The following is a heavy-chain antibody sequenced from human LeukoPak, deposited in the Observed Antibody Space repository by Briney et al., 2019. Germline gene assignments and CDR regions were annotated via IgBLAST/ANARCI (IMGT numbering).Heavy chain of an antibody. J-gene: IGHJ4*02. Sequence: ASVKVSCKVSGYTLTELSMHWVRQAPGKGLEWMGGFDPEDGETIYAQKFQGRVTMTEDTSTDTAYMELSSLRSEDTAVYYCATANLAYCGGDCYESGWDYWGQGTLVTVSS. CDR2: FDPEDGET. V-gene: IGHV1-24*01. CDR3: ATANLAYCGGDCYESGWDY. D-gene: IGHD2-21*02. CDR1: GYTLTELS.